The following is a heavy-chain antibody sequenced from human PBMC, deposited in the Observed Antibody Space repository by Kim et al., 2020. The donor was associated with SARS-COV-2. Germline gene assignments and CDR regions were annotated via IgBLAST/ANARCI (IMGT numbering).Heavy chain of an antibody. D-gene: IGHD3-10*01. V-gene: IGHV1-69*13. CDR1: GGTFSSYA. J-gene: IGHJ3*02. CDR2: IIPIFGTA. CDR3: ASSVDYYGSGSYYPHGAFDI. Sequence: SVKVSCKASGGTFSSYAISWVRQAPGQGLEWMGGIIPIFGTANYAQKFQGRVTITADESTSTAYMELSSLRSEDTAVYYCASSVDYYGSGSYYPHGAFDIWGQGQWSPSLQ.